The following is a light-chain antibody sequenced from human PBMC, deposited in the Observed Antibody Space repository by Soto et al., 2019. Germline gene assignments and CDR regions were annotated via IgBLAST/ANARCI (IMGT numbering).Light chain of an antibody. J-gene: IGLJ3*02. V-gene: IGLV4-69*01. CDR1: SGHSRYL. CDR3: QTWDTGIQV. CDR2: LNSDGSH. Sequence: QAVVTQSPSASASLGASVKLTCTLSSGHSRYLIAWHQQQPEKAPRYLMNLNSDGSHSKGDGIPDRFSGSSSGAERYLTISSLQSEDEADYYCQTWDTGIQVFGGGTKLTVL.